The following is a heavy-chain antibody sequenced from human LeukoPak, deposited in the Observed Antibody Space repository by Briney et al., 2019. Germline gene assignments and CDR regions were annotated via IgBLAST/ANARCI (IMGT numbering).Heavy chain of an antibody. CDR2: IYSGGST. J-gene: IGHJ6*03. CDR1: GFTVSSNY. CDR3: ARDRRITMVRGVHGGYCMDV. Sequence: GGSLRLSCAASGFTVSSNYMSWVRQAPGKGLEWVSVIYSGGSTYYADSVKGRFTISRDNSKNTLYLQMNSLRAEDTAVYYCARDRRITMVRGVHGGYCMDVWGKGTTVTVSS. V-gene: IGHV3-53*01. D-gene: IGHD3-10*01.